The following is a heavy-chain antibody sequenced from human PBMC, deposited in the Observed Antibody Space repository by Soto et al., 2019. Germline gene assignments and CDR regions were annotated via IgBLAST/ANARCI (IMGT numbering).Heavy chain of an antibody. D-gene: IGHD2-15*01. V-gene: IGHV4-34*01. J-gene: IGHJ4*02. CDR2: INHSGST. CDR3: ARDPAGVYCSGGSCGYFDY. CDR1: GGSFSGYY. Sequence: PSETLSLTCAVYGGSFSGYYWSWIRQPPGKGLEWIGEINHSGSTNYNPSLKSRVTISVDTSKNQFSLKLSSLRSEDTAVYYCARDPAGVYCSGGSCGYFDYWGQGTLVTVSS.